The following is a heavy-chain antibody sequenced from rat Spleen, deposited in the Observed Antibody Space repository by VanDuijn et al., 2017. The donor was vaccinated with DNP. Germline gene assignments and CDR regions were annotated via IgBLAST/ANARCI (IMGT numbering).Heavy chain of an antibody. J-gene: IGHJ2*01. Sequence: EVQLVETGGGLVQPGRSLKISCIASGFTFSSCWMYWFRQAPGKGLEWVASINTDGSSTYYRDSVKGRFTVSRDNAKSALYLQMDSLRSGDTATYYCARPDYWGRGVMVTVSS. CDR1: GFTFSSCW. CDR3: ARPDY. CDR2: INTDGSST. V-gene: IGHV5-58*01.